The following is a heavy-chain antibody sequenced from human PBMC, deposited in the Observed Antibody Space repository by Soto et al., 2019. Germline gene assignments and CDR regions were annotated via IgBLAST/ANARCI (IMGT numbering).Heavy chain of an antibody. CDR1: GFTFSSYG. CDR3: AKGSYSGRYSDFDC. J-gene: IGHJ4*02. Sequence: QVQLVESGGGVVQPGRSLRLSCAASGFTFSSYGMFWVRQAPGRGLEWVAFISYDGSDKCSDYVKGRFTISRDNYKNTLYLQMNSLRAEDTAVYYCAKGSYSGRYSDFDCWGLGSLVTVSS. V-gene: IGHV3-30*18. D-gene: IGHD1-26*01. CDR2: ISYDGSDK.